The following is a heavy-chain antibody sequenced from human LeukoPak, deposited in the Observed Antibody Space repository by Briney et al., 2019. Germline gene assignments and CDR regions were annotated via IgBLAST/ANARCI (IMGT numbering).Heavy chain of an antibody. D-gene: IGHD3-3*01. J-gene: IGHJ4*02. CDR2: ISSSGSTI. CDR3: ARDFDDYDFWSGYHGVLDY. Sequence: PGGSLRLSCAASGFTFSSYEMNWVRQAPGKGLEWVSYISSSGSTIYYADSVKGRFTISRDNAKNSLYLQMNSLRAEDTAVYYCARDFDDYDFWSGYHGVLDYWGQGTLVTVSS. V-gene: IGHV3-48*03. CDR1: GFTFSSYE.